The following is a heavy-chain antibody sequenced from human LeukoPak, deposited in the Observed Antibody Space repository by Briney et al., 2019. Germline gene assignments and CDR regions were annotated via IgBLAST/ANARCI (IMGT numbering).Heavy chain of an antibody. CDR3: ARGGNPSYFDY. Sequence: GGSLRLSCAASGFTLSIYWMSWVRQAPGKGLEWVSVIYSGGSTYYADSVKGRFTVSKDNSKNTLYLQMNSLRAEDTAVYYCARGGNPSYFDYWGQGTLVTVSS. CDR2: IYSGGST. CDR1: GFTLSIYW. J-gene: IGHJ4*02. V-gene: IGHV3-53*01. D-gene: IGHD1-14*01.